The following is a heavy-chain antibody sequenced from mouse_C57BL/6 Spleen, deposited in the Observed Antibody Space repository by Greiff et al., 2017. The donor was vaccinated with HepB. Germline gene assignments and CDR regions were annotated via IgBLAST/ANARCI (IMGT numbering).Heavy chain of an antibody. Sequence: VQLQQSGPELVKPGASVKIPCKASGYTFTDYNMDWVKQNHGKSLEWIGDINPNNGGTIYNQKFKGKATLTVDKSSSTAYMELRSLTSEDTAVYYCARSNETYYFDYWGQGTTLTVSS. J-gene: IGHJ2*01. CDR3: ARSNETYYFDY. V-gene: IGHV1-18*01. CDR2: INPNNGGT. CDR1: GYTFTDYN.